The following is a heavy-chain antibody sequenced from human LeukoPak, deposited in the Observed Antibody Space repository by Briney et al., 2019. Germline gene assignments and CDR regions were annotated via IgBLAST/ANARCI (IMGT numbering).Heavy chain of an antibody. Sequence: GGSLRLSCAARGFTFNSYNMNWVRQAPGKGLEGVSSITAGSHYIYYADSVRGRFTISRDNAKTSLYLQMNSLRAEDTAVYYCARERGGQDWDFDLWGRGTLVTVSS. CDR1: GFTFNSYN. V-gene: IGHV3-21*01. J-gene: IGHJ2*01. CDR3: ARERGGQDWDFDL. CDR2: ITAGSHYI. D-gene: IGHD3-10*01.